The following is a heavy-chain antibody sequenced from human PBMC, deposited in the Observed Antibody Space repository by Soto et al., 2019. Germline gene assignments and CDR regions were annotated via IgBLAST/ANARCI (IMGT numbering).Heavy chain of an antibody. J-gene: IGHJ3*02. CDR3: ARSQLVRDAFDI. V-gene: IGHV3-30*03. Sequence: QVQLVESGGGVVQPGRSLRLSCAASGFTFSSYGMHWVRQAPGKGLEWVAVISYDGSNKYYADSVKGRFTISRDNSKNTLYLQMNSLRAEDTAVYYCARSQLVRDAFDIWGQGTMVTVSS. D-gene: IGHD6-6*01. CDR1: GFTFSSYG. CDR2: ISYDGSNK.